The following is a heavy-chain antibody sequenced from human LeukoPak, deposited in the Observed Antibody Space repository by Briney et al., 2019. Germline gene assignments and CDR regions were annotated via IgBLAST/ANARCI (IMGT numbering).Heavy chain of an antibody. CDR3: AKGRPLFKSETKFDWLLD. J-gene: IGHJ4*02. CDR2: IRYDGSNK. CDR1: GFTFSDSG. D-gene: IGHD3-9*01. V-gene: IGHV3-30*02. Sequence: GGSLRLSCAASGFTFSDSGMHWVRQAPGKGLEWVAFIRYDGSNKYYADSVKGRFTISRDNSKNTVYLQMNSLRTEDTAVYYCAKGRPLFKSETKFDWLLDWGQGTLVTVSS.